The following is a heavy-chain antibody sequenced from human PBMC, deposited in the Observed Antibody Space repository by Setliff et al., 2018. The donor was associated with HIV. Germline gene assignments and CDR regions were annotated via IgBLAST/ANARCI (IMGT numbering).Heavy chain of an antibody. Sequence: SETLSLTCTVSGGSISSDYWSWIRQPPGKGLEWIGYIYYSGSTNHNPSLKSRVTISAATSKNQFSLKLNSVTTADTAVYYCARSRTSSGYYGVTGYGMDVWG. CDR1: GGSISSDY. CDR2: IYYSGST. D-gene: IGHD3-22*01. CDR3: ARSRTSSGYYGVTGYGMDV. J-gene: IGHJ6*02. V-gene: IGHV4-59*01.